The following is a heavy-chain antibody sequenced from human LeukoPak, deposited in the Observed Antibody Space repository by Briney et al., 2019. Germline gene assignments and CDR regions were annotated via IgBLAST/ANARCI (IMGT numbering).Heavy chain of an antibody. CDR2: ISGSGGST. CDR1: GFTFSSYW. CDR3: AKDVAVTTNYFDY. J-gene: IGHJ4*02. Sequence: GGSLRLSCAASGFTFSSYWMSWVRQAPGKGLEWVSAISGSGGSTYYADSVKGRFTISRDNSKNTLYLQMNSLRAEDTAVYYCAKDVAVTTNYFDYWGQGTLVTVSS. D-gene: IGHD4-17*01. V-gene: IGHV3-23*01.